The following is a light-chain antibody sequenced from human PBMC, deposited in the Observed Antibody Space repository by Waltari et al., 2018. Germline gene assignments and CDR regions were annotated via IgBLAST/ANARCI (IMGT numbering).Light chain of an antibody. CDR3: CSYAGSGTLDVV. Sequence: QSALTQPASVSGSPGQSITISCTGASSDFGSYNLVSWYQQHPGEAPKVMIYEVTKRPAGVSDRFSGSRSGNTASLTISGLQPEDESDYYCCSYAGSGTLDVVFGGGTKLTVL. V-gene: IGLV2-23*02. J-gene: IGLJ2*01. CDR1: SSDFGSYNL. CDR2: EVT.